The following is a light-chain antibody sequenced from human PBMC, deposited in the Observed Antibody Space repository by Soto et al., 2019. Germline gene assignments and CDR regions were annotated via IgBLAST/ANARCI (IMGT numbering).Light chain of an antibody. CDR3: QQYSSSPPEFT. V-gene: IGKV3-20*01. CDR2: GAS. J-gene: IGKJ3*01. CDR1: QSISSSY. Sequence: EIVLTQSPGTLSLSPGGRATLSCRASQSISSSYLAWYQQRPGQAPRLLIFGASYRATGIPDRFSGSGSGTDFPLTISRLEPEDFAVYYCQQYSSSPPEFTFGPGTRVDSK.